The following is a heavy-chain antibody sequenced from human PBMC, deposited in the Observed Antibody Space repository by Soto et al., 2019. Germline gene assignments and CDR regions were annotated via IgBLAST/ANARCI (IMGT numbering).Heavy chain of an antibody. J-gene: IGHJ3*02. Sequence: PGESLKISCNGSGYSVTSYWIGWVRQMPGKGLEWMGIIYPGDSDTRYSPSFQGQVTISADKSISTAYLQWSSLKASDTAMYYCARPVYSSSSVGAFDIWGQGTMVTVSS. CDR1: GYSVTSYW. CDR3: ARPVYSSSSVGAFDI. D-gene: IGHD6-6*01. V-gene: IGHV5-51*01. CDR2: IYPGDSDT.